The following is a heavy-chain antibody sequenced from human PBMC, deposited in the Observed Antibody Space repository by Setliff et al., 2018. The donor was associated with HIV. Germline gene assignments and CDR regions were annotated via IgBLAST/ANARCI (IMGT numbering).Heavy chain of an antibody. CDR1: GYIFFGYD. D-gene: IGHD5-12*01. J-gene: IGHJ4*02. CDR3: ARDAKYGRSGYDREYFDY. Sequence: ASVKVSCKASGYIFFGYDITWVRQAPGKGLEWMGWISPGKGNTNYAQKIEGRVTMTTDTLTSTAHMELRNLKSDDTAIYYCARDAKYGRSGYDREYFDYWGQGTLVTVSS. CDR2: ISPGKGNT. V-gene: IGHV1-18*01.